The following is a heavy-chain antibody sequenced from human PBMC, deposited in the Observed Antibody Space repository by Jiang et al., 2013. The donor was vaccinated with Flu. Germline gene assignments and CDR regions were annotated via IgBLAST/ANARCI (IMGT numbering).Heavy chain of an antibody. D-gene: IGHD1-26*01. CDR1: VYNFATYW. Sequence: GAEVKKPGESLKISCKGSVYNFATYWIGWVRQMPGKGLEWMGIIYPGDSDTRYSPSFQGQVTISAEKSISTAYLQWSSLKASDTAIYYCARAINRYSGSPDAFDTWGQGTMVTVSS. CDR2: IYPGDSDT. CDR3: ARAINRYSGSPDAFDT. J-gene: IGHJ3*02. V-gene: IGHV5-51*01.